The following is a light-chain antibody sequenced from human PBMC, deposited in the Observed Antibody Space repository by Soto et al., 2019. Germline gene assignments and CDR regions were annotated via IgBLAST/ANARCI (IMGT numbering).Light chain of an antibody. CDR3: ETWDSNTRV. CDR1: SGHSSYI. Sequence: QSVLTQSSSASASLGSSAKLTCTLSSGHSSYIIAWHQQQPGKAPRYLMKLEGSGTYNKGSRVPDRFSGSSSGADRYLTISNLQFEDEADYYCETWDSNTRVFGGGTKLTVL. V-gene: IGLV4-60*02. J-gene: IGLJ3*02. CDR2: LEGSGTY.